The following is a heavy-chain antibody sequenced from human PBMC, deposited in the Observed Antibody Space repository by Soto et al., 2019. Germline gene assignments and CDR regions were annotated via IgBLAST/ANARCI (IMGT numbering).Heavy chain of an antibody. CDR2: IYYNSNRI. CDR1: GATLQDYA. Sequence: EVQLVESGGGLVQPGGSLRLSCAGSGATLQDYAMHWVRQAPGKGLEWVSGIYYNSNRIDYADSVEGRFTISRDNARNALYLQMNSLTTEDTAFYYCGKDISPGGMDVWGRGIMVTVSS. CDR3: GKDISPGGMDV. V-gene: IGHV3-9*01. J-gene: IGHJ6*04.